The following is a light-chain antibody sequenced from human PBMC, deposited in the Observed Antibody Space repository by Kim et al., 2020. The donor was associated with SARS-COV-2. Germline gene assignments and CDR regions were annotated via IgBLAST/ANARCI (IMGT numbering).Light chain of an antibody. Sequence: DIQMTQSPPYLSAFVGDRVTITCRASQAIIKDLAWYQHNPGQPPKLLIYGASTSHSGAPSRFSGSGSGTDFTFTISSLQPEDVASYYCQNYNSAPLTFDGGTKVDIK. CDR3: QNYNSAPLT. V-gene: IGKV1-27*01. J-gene: IGKJ4*01. CDR2: GAS. CDR1: QAIIKD.